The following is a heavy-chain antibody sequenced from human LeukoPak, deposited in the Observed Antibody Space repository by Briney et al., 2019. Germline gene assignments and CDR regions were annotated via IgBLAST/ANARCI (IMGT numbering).Heavy chain of an antibody. CDR3: ARAYSSSNWFDP. Sequence: ALVKVSCKASGYTFTSYGISWVRQAPGQGLEWMGWIIAYNGNTNYAQKLQGRVTMTTDTSTSTAYMELRSLRSDDTAVYYCARAYSSSNWFDPWGQGTLVTVSS. CDR2: IIAYNGNT. V-gene: IGHV1-18*01. CDR1: GYTFTSYG. J-gene: IGHJ5*02. D-gene: IGHD6-6*01.